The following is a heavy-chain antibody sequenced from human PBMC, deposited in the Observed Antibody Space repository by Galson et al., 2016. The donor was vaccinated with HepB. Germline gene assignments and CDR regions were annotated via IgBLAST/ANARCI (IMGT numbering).Heavy chain of an antibody. D-gene: IGHD6-13*01. CDR1: GDSISSSHSY. Sequence: SETLSLTCTVSGDSISSSHSYWNWIRQPPGKGLEWIGSLYYSASTYYNPSLHSRVTISVDTSKNQFSLRLTSVTAADTATYFCARGFIAAAGLDYWGQGTLVTVSS. V-gene: IGHV4-39*01. J-gene: IGHJ4*02. CDR3: ARGFIAAAGLDY. CDR2: LYYSAST.